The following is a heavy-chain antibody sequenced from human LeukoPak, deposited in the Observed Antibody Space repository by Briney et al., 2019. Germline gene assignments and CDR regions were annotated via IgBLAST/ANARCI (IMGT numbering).Heavy chain of an antibody. J-gene: IGHJ6*03. Sequence: SGTLSLTCAGYGGSFSGYYWSWIRRPRGKGLEGMREINHSGGTNYNPSLKSRVTISVATSTYQFSMKLSSVTAADPAVYYCARGLTVPRIAVPGPRYYSSMDVWGKGTTVTVSS. CDR3: ARGLTVPRIAVPGPRYYSSMDV. D-gene: IGHD6-19*01. V-gene: IGHV4-34*01. CDR1: GGSFSGYY. CDR2: INHSGGT.